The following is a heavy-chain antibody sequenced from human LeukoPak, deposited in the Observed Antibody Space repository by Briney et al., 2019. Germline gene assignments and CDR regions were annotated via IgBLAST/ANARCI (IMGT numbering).Heavy chain of an antibody. CDR2: INPNSGGT. Sequence: ASVKVSCKASGYTFTGYYMHWVRQAPGQGLEWMGWINPNSGGTNYAQKFQGRVTMTRDTSISTAYMELSRLRSDDTAVYYCARFREKHSSSLDYWGQGTLVTVSS. CDR1: GYTFTGYY. J-gene: IGHJ4*02. V-gene: IGHV1-2*02. CDR3: ARFREKHSSSLDY. D-gene: IGHD6-6*01.